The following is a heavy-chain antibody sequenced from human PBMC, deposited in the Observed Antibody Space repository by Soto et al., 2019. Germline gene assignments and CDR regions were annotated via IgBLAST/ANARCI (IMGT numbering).Heavy chain of an antibody. CDR1: GFTFGDYA. V-gene: IGHV3-49*04. Sequence: PGGSLRLSCTASGFTFGDYAMSWVRQAPGKGLEWVGFIRSKAYGGTTEYAASVKGRFTISRDDSKSIAYPQMNSLKTEDTAVYYCTRELGYCSGGSCAYFDYWGQGTLVTVSS. D-gene: IGHD2-15*01. CDR2: IRSKAYGGTT. J-gene: IGHJ4*02. CDR3: TRELGYCSGGSCAYFDY.